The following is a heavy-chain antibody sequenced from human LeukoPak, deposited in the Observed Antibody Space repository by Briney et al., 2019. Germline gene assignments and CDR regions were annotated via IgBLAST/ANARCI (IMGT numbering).Heavy chain of an antibody. D-gene: IGHD2-2*01. CDR3: AREGCSSTSCYYYMDV. CDR2: ISYDGSNK. J-gene: IGHJ6*03. V-gene: IGHV3-30*01. Sequence: PGGSLRLSCAASGFSFSSYAMHWVRQAPGKGLEWVAVISYDGSNKYYADSVKGRFTISRDNSKNTLYLQMNSLRAEDTAVYYCAREGCSSTSCYYYMDVWGKGTTVTVSS. CDR1: GFSFSSYA.